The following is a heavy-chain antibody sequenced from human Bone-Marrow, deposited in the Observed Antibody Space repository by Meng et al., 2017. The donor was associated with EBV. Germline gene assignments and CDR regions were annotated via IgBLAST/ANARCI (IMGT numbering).Heavy chain of an antibody. CDR3: ARETYYYGSDHNYGMDF. CDR1: GGTFSTDA. V-gene: IGHV1-8*01. CDR2: MNPNSGNT. Sequence: QVQLVQSGAEVKKPXSSVKVSXKTSGGTFSTDAVSWVRQAPGQGLEWMGWMNPNSGNTGYAQKFQGRVTMTRNTSISTAYMELSSLRSEDTAVYYCARETYYYGSDHNYGMDFWGQGTTVTVSS. J-gene: IGHJ6*01. D-gene: IGHD3-10*01.